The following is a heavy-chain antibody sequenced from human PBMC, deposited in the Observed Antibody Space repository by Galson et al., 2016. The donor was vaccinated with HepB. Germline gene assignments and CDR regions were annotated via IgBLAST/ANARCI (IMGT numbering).Heavy chain of an antibody. D-gene: IGHD6-19*01. CDR2: FYSGGDT. V-gene: IGHV3-66*01. CDR1: GFSVSGSY. CDR3: SHNNGWYGKGYFDY. J-gene: IGHJ4*02. Sequence: SLRLSCAASGFSVSGSYMSWVRQAPGKGLEWVSVFYSGGDTFYADSVKGSFTISRDNSKHTLYLQMDSLRAEDTAVYYCSHNNGWYGKGYFDYWGQGTLVTVSS.